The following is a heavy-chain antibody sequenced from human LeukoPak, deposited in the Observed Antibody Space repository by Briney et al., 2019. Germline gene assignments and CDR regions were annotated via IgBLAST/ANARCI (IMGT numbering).Heavy chain of an antibody. CDR3: AKHHYDFWSGYFHAFDY. V-gene: IGHV3-11*01. D-gene: IGHD3-3*01. Sequence: PGGSLRLSCAASGFTFSDYYMSWIRQAPGKGLEWVSYISSSGSTIYYADSVKGRFTISRDNAKNSLYLQMNSLKAEDTAVYYCAKHHYDFWSGYFHAFDYWGQGTLVTVSS. J-gene: IGHJ4*02. CDR2: ISSSGSTI. CDR1: GFTFSDYY.